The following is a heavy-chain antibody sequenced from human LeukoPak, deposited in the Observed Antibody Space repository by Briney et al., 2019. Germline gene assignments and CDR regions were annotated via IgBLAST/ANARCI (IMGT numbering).Heavy chain of an antibody. V-gene: IGHV3-30*02. CDR1: GFTFSSYG. J-gene: IGHJ4*02. D-gene: IGHD5-24*01. Sequence: GGSLRLSCAASGFTFSSYGMHWVRQAPGKGLEWVAFIRYDGSNKYYADSVKGRFTISRDNSKNTLYLQMNSLRAEDTAVYYCAKDRGDGYNRFSVFDYWGQGTLVTVSS. CDR3: AKDRGDGYNRFSVFDY. CDR2: IRYDGSNK.